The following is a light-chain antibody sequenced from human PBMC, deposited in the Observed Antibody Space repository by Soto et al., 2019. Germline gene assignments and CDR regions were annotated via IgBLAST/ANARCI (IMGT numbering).Light chain of an antibody. J-gene: IGLJ1*01. CDR1: SSDVGGYNS. CDR3: SSYAGGPYV. CDR2: EVT. V-gene: IGLV2-8*01. Sequence: QSALTQPPSASGSPGQSVTISCTGTSSDVGGYNSVSWYQQHPGKAPKLLIYEVTKRPSGVPDRFSGSRSGNTASLTVSGLQAEDEADYYCSSYAGGPYVFGAGTKLTVL.